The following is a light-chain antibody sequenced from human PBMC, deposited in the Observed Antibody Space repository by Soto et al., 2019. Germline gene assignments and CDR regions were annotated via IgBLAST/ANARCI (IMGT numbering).Light chain of an antibody. CDR3: QQRSNWLLT. V-gene: IGKV3-11*01. J-gene: IGKJ1*01. CDR1: QSVSSY. CDR2: DAS. Sequence: EIVLTQSPGALSLSPGEKATLSCRASQSVSSYLAWYQQKPGQAPRLLIYDASNRATGIAARFSGSGSGTDFTLTISSLEPEDSAVYYCQQRSNWLLTFGQGTKLDIK.